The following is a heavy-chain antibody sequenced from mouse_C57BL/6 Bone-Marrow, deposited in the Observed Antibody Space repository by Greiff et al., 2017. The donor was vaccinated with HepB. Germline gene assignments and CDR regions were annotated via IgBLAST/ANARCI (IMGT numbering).Heavy chain of an antibody. CDR1: GYTFTSYW. V-gene: IGHV1-50*01. CDR3: ASSYNYAMYY. CDR2: IDPSDSYT. Sequence: QVQLQQPGAELVKPGASVKLSCKASGYTFTSYWMQWVKQRPGQGLEWIGEIDPSDSYTNYNQKFKGKATLTVDTSSSTAYMQLSSLTSEDSAVYYCASSYNYAMYYWGHRTSVTVSS. D-gene: IGHD1-1*01. J-gene: IGHJ4*01.